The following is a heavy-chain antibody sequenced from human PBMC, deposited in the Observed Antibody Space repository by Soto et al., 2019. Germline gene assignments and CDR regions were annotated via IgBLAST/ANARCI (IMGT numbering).Heavy chain of an antibody. CDR2: IYSGGST. Sequence: EVQLVESGGGLVQPGGSLRLSCAASGFTVSSNYMSWVRQAPGKGLEWVSVIYSGGSTYYADSVKGRFTISRDNSKNTLYLQMNSLRAEDTAVYYCARVGLWFGELPADLDHWGQGTLVTVSS. D-gene: IGHD3-10*01. CDR3: ARVGLWFGELPADLDH. CDR1: GFTVSSNY. V-gene: IGHV3-66*01. J-gene: IGHJ4*02.